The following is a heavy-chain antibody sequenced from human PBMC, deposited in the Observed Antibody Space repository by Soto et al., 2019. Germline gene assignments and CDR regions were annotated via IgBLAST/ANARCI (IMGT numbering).Heavy chain of an antibody. CDR1: GFTFSDYY. D-gene: IGHD3-3*01. CDR2: ISSSGSTI. V-gene: IGHV3-11*01. J-gene: IGHJ6*03. CDR3: ARGLTIFGVVIIPYYMDV. Sequence: GGSLRLSCAASGFTFSDYYMSWIRQAPGKGLEWVSYISSSGSTIYYADSVKGRFTISRDNAKNSLYLQMNSLRAEDTAVYYCARGLTIFGVVIIPYYMDVWGKGTTVTVSS.